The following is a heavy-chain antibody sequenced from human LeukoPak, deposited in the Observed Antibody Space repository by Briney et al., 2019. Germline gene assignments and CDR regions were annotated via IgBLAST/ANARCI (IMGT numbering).Heavy chain of an antibody. Sequence: GGSLRLSCAASGFTFSSYCMHWVRQAPGKGLVWVSHIKIDGSSTSYADSVKGRFTISRDHAENPLYLQMTSLRAEDTAVYYCARDRDYTQDYWGQGTLVTVSS. CDR2: IKIDGSST. J-gene: IGHJ4*02. D-gene: IGHD4-11*01. CDR3: ARDRDYTQDY. V-gene: IGHV3-74*01. CDR1: GFTFSSYC.